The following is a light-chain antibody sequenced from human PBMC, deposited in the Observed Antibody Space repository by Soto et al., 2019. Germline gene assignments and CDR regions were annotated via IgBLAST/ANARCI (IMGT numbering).Light chain of an antibody. CDR2: DVS. J-gene: IGLJ2*01. Sequence: QSVLTQPRSVSGSPGQSVTISCTGTSGDVGGYNYVSWYQQHPGKAPKLMIYDVSKRPSGVPDRFSGSKSGNTASLTISGLQAEDEADYYCCSYAGSDVVFGGGTKVTVL. CDR1: SGDVGGYNY. CDR3: CSYAGSDVV. V-gene: IGLV2-11*01.